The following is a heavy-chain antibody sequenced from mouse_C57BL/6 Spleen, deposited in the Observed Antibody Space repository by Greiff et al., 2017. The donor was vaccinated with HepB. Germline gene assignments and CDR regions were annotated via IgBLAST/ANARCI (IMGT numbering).Heavy chain of an antibody. V-gene: IGHV1S81*02. D-gene: IGHD1-1*01. CDR3: ARIKKIGATYFDY. CDR2: TNPTNGRT. J-gene: IGHJ2*01. Sequence: VRLQQPGAELVKAGASVKMSCKASGYTFTSYWMHWVKQRLGQGLEWFAETNPTNGRTYYNEKFKSKATLTVDKSSSTAYMLLSSPTFEDSAVYCCARIKKIGATYFDYWGQGTTLTVSS. CDR1: GYTFTSYW.